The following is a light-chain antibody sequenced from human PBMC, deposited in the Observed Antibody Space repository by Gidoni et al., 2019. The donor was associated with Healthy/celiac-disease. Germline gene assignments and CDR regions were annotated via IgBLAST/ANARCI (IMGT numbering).Light chain of an antibody. CDR2: WAA. Sequence: ERATINCKSSQSVLYSSNNKNYLAWYQQKPGQPPKLLIYWAATRESGVPDRFIGSGSGTDFALTIGSLQAEDVAVYYCQQYYSTPLTFXGXTKVEIK. V-gene: IGKV4-1*01. CDR3: QQYYSTPLT. J-gene: IGKJ4*01. CDR1: QSVLYSSNNKNY.